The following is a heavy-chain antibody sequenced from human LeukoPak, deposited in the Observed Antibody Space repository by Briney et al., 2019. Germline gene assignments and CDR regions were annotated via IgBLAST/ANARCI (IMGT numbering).Heavy chain of an antibody. J-gene: IGHJ4*02. CDR1: GFTFSTYV. CDR2: ISSNGDNT. CDR3: VRGTGY. V-gene: IGHV3-64D*06. Sequence: GGSLRLSCSVSGFTFSTYVMHWVRQAPGKGLEYVTAISSNGDNTYYADSVKGRFTISRDNSKNTLYLQMSSLRADDTAVYYCVRGTGYWGQGTLVTVSS.